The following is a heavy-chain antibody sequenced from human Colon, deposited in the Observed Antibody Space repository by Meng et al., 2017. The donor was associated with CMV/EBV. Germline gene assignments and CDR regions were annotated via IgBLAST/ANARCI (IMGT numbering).Heavy chain of an antibody. D-gene: IGHD1-14*01. CDR3: ADFENGPGY. CDR1: AFNVSGGY. J-gene: IGHJ4*02. V-gene: IGHV3-66*01. Sequence: VAVVESGGGLVQPGGSLRLSCAVSAFNVSGGYMSWVRQAPGKGLEWVSSIFSNGNTYYADSVKGRFTISRDDSKNILFLQMNTLRAEDTAVYSCADFENGPGYWGQGTLVTASS. CDR2: IFSNGNT.